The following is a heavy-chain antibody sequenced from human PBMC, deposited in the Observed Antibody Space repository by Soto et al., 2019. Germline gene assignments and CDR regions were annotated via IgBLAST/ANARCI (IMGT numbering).Heavy chain of an antibody. V-gene: IGHV3-23*01. D-gene: IGHD2-2*03. J-gene: IGHJ4*02. CDR2: ISGSGGST. CDR1: GFTFSSYA. Sequence: PGGSLRLSCAASGFTFSSYAMSWVRQAPGKGLEWVSAISGSGGSTYYADSVKGRFTISRDNSKNTLYLQMNSLRAEDTAVYYCAGSLDIVVVPAAMLDYWGQGTLVTVSS. CDR3: AGSLDIVVVPAAMLDY.